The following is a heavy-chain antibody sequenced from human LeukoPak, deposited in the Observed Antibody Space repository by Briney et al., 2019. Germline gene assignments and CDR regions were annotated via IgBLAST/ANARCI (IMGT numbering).Heavy chain of an antibody. J-gene: IGHJ6*02. CDR2: IIPIFGIA. CDR1: GGTFSSYA. Sequence: ASVKVSCKASGGTFSSYAISWVRQAPGQGLEWMGRIIPIFGIANYAQKFQGRVTITADKSTSTAYMELSSLRSEDTAVYYCARLDCGGDCDYYGMDVWGQGTTVTVSS. D-gene: IGHD2-21*02. CDR3: ARLDCGGDCDYYGMDV. V-gene: IGHV1-69*04.